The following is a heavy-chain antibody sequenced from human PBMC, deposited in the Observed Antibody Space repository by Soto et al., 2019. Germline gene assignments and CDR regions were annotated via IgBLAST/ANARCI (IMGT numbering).Heavy chain of an antibody. Sequence: GGSLRLSCAASGFTFSRFPMSWVRQAPGKGLEWVSGFGGGAGRTFYADSVKGRCTISRDTSKDTLFLQLNSLTAEDTGVYYCAKSRSSFFYYGLDVWGQGTTVTVSS. V-gene: IGHV3-23*01. CDR1: GFTFSRFP. CDR2: FGGGAGRT. D-gene: IGHD3-10*01. CDR3: AKSRSSFFYYGLDV. J-gene: IGHJ6*02.